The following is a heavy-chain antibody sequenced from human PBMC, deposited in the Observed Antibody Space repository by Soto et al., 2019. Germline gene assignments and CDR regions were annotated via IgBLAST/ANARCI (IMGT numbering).Heavy chain of an antibody. CDR3: ARGGYYDSSGYYYYVWYFDL. CDR1: GGSFSGYY. D-gene: IGHD3-22*01. V-gene: IGHV4-34*01. Sequence: PSETLSLTCAVYGGSFSGYYWSWIRQPPGKGLEWIGEINHSGSTNYNPSLKSRVTISVDTSKNQFSLKLSSVTAADTAVYYCARGGYYDSSGYYYYVWYFDLWGRGTLVTVSS. J-gene: IGHJ2*01. CDR2: INHSGST.